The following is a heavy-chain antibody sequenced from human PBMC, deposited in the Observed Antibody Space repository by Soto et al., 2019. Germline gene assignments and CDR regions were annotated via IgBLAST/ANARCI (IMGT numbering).Heavy chain of an antibody. J-gene: IGHJ5*02. Sequence: EVQLVESGGGLVQPGGSLKLSCAASGFIFSDSAMHWVRQASGKGLEWVGRIRSKVHSYATAYAASVEGRFTISRDDSYNTAYLQMNSPKTEDTAVYYCTRTDYGDYSQTGRFDPWGQGTLVTVSS. CDR2: IRSKVHSYAT. V-gene: IGHV3-73*02. D-gene: IGHD4-17*01. CDR3: TRTDYGDYSQTGRFDP. CDR1: GFIFSDSA.